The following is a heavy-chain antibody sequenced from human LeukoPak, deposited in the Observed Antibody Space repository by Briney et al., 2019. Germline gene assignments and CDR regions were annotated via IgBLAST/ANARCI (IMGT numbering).Heavy chain of an antibody. J-gene: IGHJ4*02. CDR3: AKGGKWDVTPFDY. V-gene: IGHV3-23*01. CDR1: GFTFTSYS. CDR2: ISGGGGST. Sequence: GGSLRLSCAASGFTFTSYSMNWVRQAPGKGPEWVSTISGGGGSTYYADSVKGRFTISRDNSKNTLYLQVNSLRAEDTAVYYCAKGGKWDVTPFDYWGQGTLVTVSS. D-gene: IGHD1-26*01.